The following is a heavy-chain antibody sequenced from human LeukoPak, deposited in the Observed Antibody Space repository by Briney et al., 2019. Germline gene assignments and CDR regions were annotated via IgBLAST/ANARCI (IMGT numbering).Heavy chain of an antibody. CDR3: VKRWSGDDLDY. J-gene: IGHJ4*02. CDR1: GFTFSSYG. CDR2: ISNNGGST. Sequence: PGGSLRLSCSASGFTFSSYGMHWVRQAPGKGLEYVSAISNNGGSTYYADSVKGRFTISRDNSKNTLYLQMSSLRIEDTAVYYCVKRWSGDDLDYWGQGTLVTVSS. D-gene: IGHD3-3*01. V-gene: IGHV3-64D*09.